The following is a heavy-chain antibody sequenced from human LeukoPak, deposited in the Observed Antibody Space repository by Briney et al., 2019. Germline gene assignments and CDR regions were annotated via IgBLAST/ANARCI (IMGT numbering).Heavy chain of an antibody. V-gene: IGHV4-59*01. CDR3: ARVPGVISGYYYYYYMDV. D-gene: IGHD3-10*01. Sequence: PSXTLSLTCTVSGGSISSYYWSWIRQPPGKGLEWVGYIYYSGSTNYNPSLKSRVTISVDTSKNQFSLKLSSVTAADTAVCYCARVPGVISGYYYYYYMDVWGKGTTVTVSS. CDR2: IYYSGST. CDR1: GGSISSYY. J-gene: IGHJ6*03.